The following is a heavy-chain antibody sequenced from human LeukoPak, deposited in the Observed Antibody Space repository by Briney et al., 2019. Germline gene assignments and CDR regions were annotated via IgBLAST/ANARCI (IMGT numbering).Heavy chain of an antibody. J-gene: IGHJ4*02. D-gene: IGHD2-8*01. V-gene: IGHV3-43*01. Sequence: DFVKGRFTISRDNSRNSLYLQMNSLRSEDSALYYCTKDRYCTTVNCPLDYWGQGTLVTVSS. CDR3: TKDRYCTTVNCPLDY.